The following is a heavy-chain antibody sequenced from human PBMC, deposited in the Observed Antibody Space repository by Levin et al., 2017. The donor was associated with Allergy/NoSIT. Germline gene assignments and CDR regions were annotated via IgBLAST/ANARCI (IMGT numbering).Heavy chain of an antibody. V-gene: IGHV3-30*04. Sequence: GESLKISCAASGFTFSIHGLHWVRQAPGKGLEWVAVISYDGTHKFYADSVKGRFTISRDNSKNKLYLQMNSLRAEDTAVYYCARGDSVALTAYAMDVWGQGTRVTVSS. D-gene: IGHD2-15*01. CDR3: ARGDSVALTAYAMDV. J-gene: IGHJ6*02. CDR2: ISYDGTHK. CDR1: GFTFSIHG.